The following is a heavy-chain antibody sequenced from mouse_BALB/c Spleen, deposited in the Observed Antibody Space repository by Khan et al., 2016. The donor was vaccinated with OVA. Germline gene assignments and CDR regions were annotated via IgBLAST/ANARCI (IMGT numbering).Heavy chain of an antibody. CDR3: TRGRAY. V-gene: IGHV3-2*02. D-gene: IGHD3-3*01. CDR2: ISYSGST. J-gene: IGHJ3*01. Sequence: EVQLQESGPGLVKPSQSLSLTCTVTGYSITSDYAWNWIRQFPGNKLEWMGYISYSGSTSYTPSLKSRISITRDTSKNQSFLQLNSVTTEDTATYYGTRGRAYWGQGTLVTVSA. CDR1: GYSITSDYA.